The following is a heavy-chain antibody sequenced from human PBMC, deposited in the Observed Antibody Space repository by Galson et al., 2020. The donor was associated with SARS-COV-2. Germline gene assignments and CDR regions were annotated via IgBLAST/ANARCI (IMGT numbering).Heavy chain of an antibody. CDR1: GFTFSSYD. CDR3: ARGAYPYYYYYYMDV. V-gene: IGHV3-13*01. D-gene: IGHD3-16*01. CDR2: IGTAGDT. Sequence: GGSLSLSCAASGFTFSSYDMHWVRQATGKGLEWVSAIGTAGDTYYPGSVKGRFTISRENAKNSLYLQMNSLRAGDTAVYYCARGAYPYYYYYYMDVWGKGTTVTVSS. J-gene: IGHJ6*03.